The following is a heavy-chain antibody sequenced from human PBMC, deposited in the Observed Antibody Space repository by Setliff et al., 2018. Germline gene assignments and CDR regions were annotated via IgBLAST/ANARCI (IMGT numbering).Heavy chain of an antibody. Sequence: SETLSLTCTVSGGSISSGGYYWSWIRQHPGKGLEWIGYIYYSGSTYYNPSLKSRVTISVDTSKNQFSLKLGSVTAADTAVYYCAGGSGSYPPHMDVWGKGTTVTVSS. D-gene: IGHD3-10*01. V-gene: IGHV4-31*03. CDR2: IYYSGST. CDR1: GGSISSGGYY. CDR3: AGGSGSYPPHMDV. J-gene: IGHJ6*03.